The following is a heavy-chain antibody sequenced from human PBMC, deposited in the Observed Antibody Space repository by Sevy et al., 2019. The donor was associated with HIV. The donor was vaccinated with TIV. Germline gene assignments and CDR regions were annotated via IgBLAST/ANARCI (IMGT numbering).Heavy chain of an antibody. D-gene: IGHD2-2*01. Sequence: GGSLRLSCAVSGFTFRSYWMSWVRQAPGKGLEWVAHIKVDGSETYHVDSVKGRFTISRNKAKNTLFLQMNSLRVEDTAVYYCARDCSRTSGLWGLDVWGQGTAVTVSS. CDR3: ARDCSRTSGLWGLDV. J-gene: IGHJ6*02. V-gene: IGHV3-7*03. CDR1: GFTFRSYW. CDR2: IKVDGSET.